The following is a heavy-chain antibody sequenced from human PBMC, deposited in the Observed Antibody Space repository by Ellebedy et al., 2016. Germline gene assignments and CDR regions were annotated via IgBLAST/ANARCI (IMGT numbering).Heavy chain of an antibody. CDR2: VAPNNGAT. D-gene: IGHD5-12*01. CDR1: GYTVTGYY. Sequence: ASVKVSXKAYGYTVTGYYLHWVRQAPGQGLEWMGWVAPNNGATRYAQKFQGRVTMTRDTSLTTVYMEMSRLRSEDTAVYYCARGWGGYGGYDTSNFDYWGQGTLVTVSS. J-gene: IGHJ4*02. V-gene: IGHV1-2*02. CDR3: ARGWGGYGGYDTSNFDY.